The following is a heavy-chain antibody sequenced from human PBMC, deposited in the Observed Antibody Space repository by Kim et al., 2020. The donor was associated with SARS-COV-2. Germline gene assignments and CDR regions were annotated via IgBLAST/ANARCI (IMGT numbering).Heavy chain of an antibody. V-gene: IGHV3-74*01. CDR3: IRATLYGTNGYPFDY. J-gene: IGHJ4*02. CDR1: GFTFSSYW. CDR2: IAPDGSTT. D-gene: IGHD2-8*01. Sequence: GGSLRLSCAASGFTFSSYWMNWVRQAPGKGLVWVSRIAPDGSTTDYADSVEGRFTISRDNAKNTLYLQVNSLRADDTAVYYCIRATLYGTNGYPFDYWGPGTLVTVSS.